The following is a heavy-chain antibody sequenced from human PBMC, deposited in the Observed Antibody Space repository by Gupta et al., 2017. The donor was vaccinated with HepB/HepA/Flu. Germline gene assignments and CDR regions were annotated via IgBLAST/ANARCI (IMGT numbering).Heavy chain of an antibody. Sequence: EVQLLASGGDLVQPGGSLRLSCAGSGFTFSSYSMSCVRQAPGKGLEWVSSIFHNGGRTFYADSVKGRFTVSRDNSKNTLYLQMGSLRAEDTAVYYCAKDRIRDGLWEIDYWGQGTLVTVSS. CDR1: GFTFSSYS. CDR2: IFHNGGRT. J-gene: IGHJ4*02. D-gene: IGHD3-16*01. CDR3: AKDRIRDGLWEIDY. V-gene: IGHV3-23*01.